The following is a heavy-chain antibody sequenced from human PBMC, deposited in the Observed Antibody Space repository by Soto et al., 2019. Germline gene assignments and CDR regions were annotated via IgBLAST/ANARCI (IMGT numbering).Heavy chain of an antibody. Sequence: GGSLRLSCAASGFTFSSYAMSWVRQAPGKGLEWVSAISGSGGSTYYADSVKGRFTISRDNSKNTLYLQMNSLRAEDTAVYYCAKIRFFDSNTGGWDFDYWGQGTLVTVSS. CDR2: ISGSGGST. V-gene: IGHV3-23*01. CDR1: GFTFSSYA. CDR3: AKIRFFDSNTGGWDFDY. D-gene: IGHD6-19*01. J-gene: IGHJ4*02.